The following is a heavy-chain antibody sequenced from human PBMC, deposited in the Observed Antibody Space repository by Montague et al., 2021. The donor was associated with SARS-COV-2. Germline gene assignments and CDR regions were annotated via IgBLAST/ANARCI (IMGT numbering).Heavy chain of an antibody. J-gene: IGHJ4*02. D-gene: IGHD3-22*01. CDR2: INHRGAS. V-gene: IGHV4-34*01. CDR1: GGSFSDNY. CDR3: ARGRQHFNMIVVVMTGGEYYFGY. Sequence: SETLSLTCAVYGGSFSDNYWSWIRKPPGKGLEWIGEINHRGASNYNPSLKSRVSISVDTSKNQFSLYLGSVTAADTAVYYCARGRQHFNMIVVVMTGGEYYFGYWGQGNQGTVSS.